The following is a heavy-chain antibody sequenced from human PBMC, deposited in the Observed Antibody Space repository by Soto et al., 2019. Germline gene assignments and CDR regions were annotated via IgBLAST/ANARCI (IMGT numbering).Heavy chain of an antibody. V-gene: IGHV3-21*06. D-gene: IGHD1-26*01. J-gene: IGHJ4*02. CDR1: GFSFSSYA. CDR2: ISSSSTYI. CDR3: ARDPGTVVGRSDY. Sequence: EAQLVESGGGLVKPGGSLRLSCAASGFSFSSYAMHWVRQAPGKGLEWVSSISSSSTYIYYADSVKGRFTISRDNAKNSLYLQMNSLRAEDTALYYCARDPGTVVGRSDYWGQGTLVTVSS.